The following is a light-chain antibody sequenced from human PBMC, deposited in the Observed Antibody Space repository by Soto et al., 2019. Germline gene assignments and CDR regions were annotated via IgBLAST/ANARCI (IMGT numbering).Light chain of an antibody. J-gene: IGKJ4*01. CDR2: AIS. Sequence: DIQMTQSPSSLSASVGDRVTITCRASQSITNYLNWYQQKPGKAPKLLMYAISALQSGVPSRFGGSGSGTQFTLTISSLQPDDFATYYCQQYDTYPVTFGGGTKVDIK. CDR1: QSITNY. V-gene: IGKV1-39*01. CDR3: QQYDTYPVT.